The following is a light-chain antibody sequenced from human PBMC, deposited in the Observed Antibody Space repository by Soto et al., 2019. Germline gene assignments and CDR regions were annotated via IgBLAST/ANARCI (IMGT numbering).Light chain of an antibody. J-gene: IGLJ2*01. CDR3: TSWTTSTTMK. CDR2: DVN. V-gene: IGLV2-14*01. Sequence: QSALTQPASVSGSPGQSITISCTGTSSDVGAYNYVSWYQQHPGKAPKLMIYDVNIRPSGVSNRVSGSKSGNTASLTISGLQDEDEDDYYCTSWTTSTTMKFGGGTKVTAL. CDR1: SSDVGAYNY.